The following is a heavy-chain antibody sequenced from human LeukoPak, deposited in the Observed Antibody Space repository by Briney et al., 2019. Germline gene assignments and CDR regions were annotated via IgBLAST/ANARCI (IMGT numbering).Heavy chain of an antibody. CDR1: GYSISSGYY. V-gene: IGHV4-38-2*02. CDR2: IYHSGST. Sequence: PSETLSLTCTVSGYSISSGYYWGWIRQPPGKGLEWIGSIYHSGSTYYNPSLKSRVTISVDTSKNQFSLKLSSVTAADTAVYYCARVGGVYACNPNFDYWGQGTLVTVSS. CDR3: ARVGGVYACNPNFDY. J-gene: IGHJ4*02. D-gene: IGHD2-8*01.